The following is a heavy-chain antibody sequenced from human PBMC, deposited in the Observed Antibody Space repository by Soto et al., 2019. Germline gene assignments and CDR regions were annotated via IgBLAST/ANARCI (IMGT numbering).Heavy chain of an antibody. CDR2: INHSGGT. V-gene: IGHV4-34*01. D-gene: IGHD3-22*01. CDR1: SGSFSGHY. CDR3: ARGSVDTVDSRGFYEY. J-gene: IGHJ4*02. Sequence: PLSVTCTVDSGSFSGHYLICILHTKMKGLEWIGEINHSGGTSYNPSLKSRVTISVDTSKSQFSLKLTSVTAADRAVYYCARGSVDTVDSRGFYEYWAQGTPVTVSS.